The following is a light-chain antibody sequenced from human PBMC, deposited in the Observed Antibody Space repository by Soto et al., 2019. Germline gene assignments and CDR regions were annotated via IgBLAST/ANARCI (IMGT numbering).Light chain of an antibody. J-gene: IGKJ2*01. V-gene: IGKV3-20*01. CDR3: QHYGTSPYT. CDR1: QSLSRTY. Sequence: EIVLTQSPGTLSVSPGERATLSCRASQSLSRTYLAWYQQKPGQSPRLLIYGVSSRATAIPDRFSGSGSGTDFTLTISRLEPEDFAVYYCQHYGTSPYTFGQGTKLEIK. CDR2: GVS.